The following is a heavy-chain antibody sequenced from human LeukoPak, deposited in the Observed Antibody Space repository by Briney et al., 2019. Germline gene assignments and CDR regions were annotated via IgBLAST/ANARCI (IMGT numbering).Heavy chain of an antibody. Sequence: PSETLSLTCTVSGGSISSGSYYWRWIRQPAGKGLEWIGRIYTSGSTNYNPSLKSRVTISVDTAKNQFSLKLSSVTAADTAVYYCAREWGTDAFDIWGQGTMVTVSS. D-gene: IGHD3-16*01. V-gene: IGHV4-61*02. J-gene: IGHJ3*02. CDR2: IYTSGST. CDR3: AREWGTDAFDI. CDR1: GGSISSGSYY.